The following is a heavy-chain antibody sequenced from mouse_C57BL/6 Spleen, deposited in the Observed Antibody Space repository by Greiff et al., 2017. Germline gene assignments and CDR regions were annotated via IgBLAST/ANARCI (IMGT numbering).Heavy chain of an antibody. V-gene: IGHV1-15*01. CDR3: TRRHYCSSPYYFDY. CDR1: GYTFTDYE. Sequence: VQLQQSGAELVRPGASVTLSCTASGYTFTDYEMHWVKQTPVHGLEWIGAIDPETGGTAYNPKFKGKAILTADKSSSTAYMELRSLTSEDSAVDYCTRRHYCSSPYYFDYWGQGTTLTVSS. D-gene: IGHD1-1*01. J-gene: IGHJ2*01. CDR2: IDPETGGT.